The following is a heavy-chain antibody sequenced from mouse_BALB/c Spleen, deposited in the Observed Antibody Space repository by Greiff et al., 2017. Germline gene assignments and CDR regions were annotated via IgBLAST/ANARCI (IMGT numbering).Heavy chain of an antibody. CDR3: ARYYYGSSPLDY. J-gene: IGHJ2*01. Sequence: VQLKQSGAELVRPGALVKLSCKASGFNIKDYYMHWVKQRPEQGLEWIGWIDPENGNTIYDPKFQGKASITADTSSNTAYLQLSSLTSEDTAVYYCARYYYGSSPLDYWGQGTTLTVSS. CDR2: IDPENGNT. D-gene: IGHD1-1*01. CDR1: GFNIKDYY. V-gene: IGHV14-1*02.